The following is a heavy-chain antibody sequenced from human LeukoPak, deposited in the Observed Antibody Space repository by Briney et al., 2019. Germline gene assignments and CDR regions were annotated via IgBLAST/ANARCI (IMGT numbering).Heavy chain of an antibody. CDR1: GFTFDDYA. V-gene: IGHV3-43*01. CDR2: ISWDGGST. Sequence: GGSLRLSCAASGFTFDDYAMHWVRQAPGKGLEWVSLISWDGGSTYYADSVKGRFTISRDNTKNSLYLQMNSLRTEDTAFYYCAKDSDYGGNSGQFDYWGQGTLVTVSS. J-gene: IGHJ4*02. CDR3: AKDSDYGGNSGQFDY. D-gene: IGHD4-23*01.